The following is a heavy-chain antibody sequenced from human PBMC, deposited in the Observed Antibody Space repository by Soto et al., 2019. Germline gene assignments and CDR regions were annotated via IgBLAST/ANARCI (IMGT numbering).Heavy chain of an antibody. V-gene: IGHV1-2*02. CDR2: INPNSGGT. Sequence: QVQLVQSGAEVKKTGASVKVSCKASGYTFTGYYMHWVRQAPGQGLEWMGWINPNSGGTNYAQKFQGRVTMTRDTSISTAYMELSRLRSDDTAVYYCARGYCSGGSCYSGSWFDPWGQGTLVTVSS. D-gene: IGHD2-15*01. J-gene: IGHJ5*02. CDR1: GYTFTGYY. CDR3: ARGYCSGGSCYSGSWFDP.